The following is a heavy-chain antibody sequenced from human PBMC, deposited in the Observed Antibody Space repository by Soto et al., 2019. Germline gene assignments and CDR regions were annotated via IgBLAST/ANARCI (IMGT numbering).Heavy chain of an antibody. Sequence: GGSLRLSCATSGLTFSNYAMSWVRQAPGGGLEWVSSMSGSSSTTYYADSVRGRFTISRDRSKNTLYLQMSSLRAEDTTLYYCAKNQERELPRVIDFWGQGTLVTVSS. CDR3: AKNQERELPRVIDF. D-gene: IGHD1-7*01. CDR1: GLTFSNYA. CDR2: MSGSSSTT. J-gene: IGHJ4*02. V-gene: IGHV3-23*01.